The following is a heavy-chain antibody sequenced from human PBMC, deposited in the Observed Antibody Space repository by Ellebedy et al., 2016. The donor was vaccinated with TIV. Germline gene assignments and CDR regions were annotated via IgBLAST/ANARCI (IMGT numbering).Heavy chain of an antibody. CDR3: ARLSSGWYGWFDP. V-gene: IGHV4-39*01. D-gene: IGHD6-19*01. Sequence: SETLSLXXSVPGGSASTTTYYWVWVRQPPGKGLEWIGSISFSGDTSYNPSLESRVTLSVDTSKNQFSLMVTSMTAADTAVYYCARLSSGWYGWFDPWGQGTLVTVSS. CDR1: GGSASTTTYY. J-gene: IGHJ5*02. CDR2: ISFSGDT.